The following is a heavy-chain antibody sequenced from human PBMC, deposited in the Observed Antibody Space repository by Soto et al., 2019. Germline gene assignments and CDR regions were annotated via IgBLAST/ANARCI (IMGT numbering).Heavy chain of an antibody. V-gene: IGHV4-31*02. D-gene: IGHD6-19*01. CDR2: IYYNGRT. CDR3: ARMYSSAWSFDN. CDR1: GGSISSGGYY. Sequence: SETLSLTCTVSGGSISSGGYYWNWIRQHPGKGLEWIGNIYYNGRTLYNPSLKSRVSISTDTSQNQFSLALSSVAAADTAVYYCARMYSSAWSFDNWGQGTPVTVSS. J-gene: IGHJ4*02.